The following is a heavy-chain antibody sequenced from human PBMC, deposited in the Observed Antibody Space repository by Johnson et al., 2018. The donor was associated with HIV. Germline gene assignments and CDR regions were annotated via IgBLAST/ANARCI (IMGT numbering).Heavy chain of an antibody. CDR3: ASVSLAYSYGYDAFDI. CDR2: IYSGDNT. Sequence: VQLVESGGGVVQPGGSLRLSCEASGISVIKNYMSWVRQAPGKGLEWVSLIYSGDNTKYADSVKGRFIITRDNSKNTLFLQMNSLRPKDTAVYFCASVSLAYSYGYDAFDIWGRGTMVTVSS. V-gene: IGHV3-66*02. CDR1: GISVIKNY. J-gene: IGHJ3*02. D-gene: IGHD5-18*01.